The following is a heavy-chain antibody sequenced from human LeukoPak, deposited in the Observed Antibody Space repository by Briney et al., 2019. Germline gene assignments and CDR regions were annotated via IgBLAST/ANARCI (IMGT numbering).Heavy chain of an antibody. J-gene: IGHJ6*04. D-gene: IGHD6-19*01. Sequence: PGGSLRLSCAASGFIFSSYAMHWVRQAPGKGLEGVAVISYDGSNKYYADSVKGRFTISRDNSKNTLYLQMNSLRAVDTAVYYCARGRRVLAVAGTEGVYYYYGMDVWGKGTTVTVSS. CDR3: ARGRRVLAVAGTEGVYYYYGMDV. V-gene: IGHV3-30*04. CDR2: ISYDGSNK. CDR1: GFIFSSYA.